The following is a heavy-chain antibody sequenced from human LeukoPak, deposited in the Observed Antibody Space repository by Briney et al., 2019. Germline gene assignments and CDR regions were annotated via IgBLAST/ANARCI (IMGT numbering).Heavy chain of an antibody. V-gene: IGHV3-30*02. J-gene: IGHJ4*02. D-gene: IGHD5-12*01. CDR2: IRYDGSNK. CDR1: GFTFSSYV. Sequence: GGSLRLSCAASGFTFSSYVMHWVRQAPGKGLEWVAFIRYDGSNKYYADSVKGRFTISRDNSKNTLYLQMNSLRAEDTAVYYCARGPSGYHNTGGQGTLVTVSS. CDR3: ARGPSGYHNT.